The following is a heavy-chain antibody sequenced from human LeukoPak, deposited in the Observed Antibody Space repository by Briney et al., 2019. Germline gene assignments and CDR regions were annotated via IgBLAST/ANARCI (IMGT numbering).Heavy chain of an antibody. V-gene: IGHV4-61*02. CDR3: AREGAAQRGEGSFDY. CDR2: IHSSGNT. Sequence: SQTLSLTCTVSDDSISSGRYYWSWIRQSAGKGLEWIERIHSSGNTNYNPSLKSRVTISVDTSKNHFSLKLTSVSIADTAVYYCAREGAAQRGEGSFDYWGQGTLVPVSS. D-gene: IGHD3-10*01. CDR1: DDSISSGRYY. J-gene: IGHJ4*02.